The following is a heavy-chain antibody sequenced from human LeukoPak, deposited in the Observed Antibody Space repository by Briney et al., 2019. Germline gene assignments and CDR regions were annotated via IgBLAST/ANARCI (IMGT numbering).Heavy chain of an antibody. Sequence: SVKVPCKASGGTFSSYAISWVRQAPGQGLEWMGRIIPILGMANYAQKFQGRVTITADKSTSTAYMELSSLRSEDTAVYYCARDGLTTVTTGGFDPWGQETLVTVSS. J-gene: IGHJ5*02. CDR1: GGTFSSYA. CDR2: IIPILGMA. V-gene: IGHV1-69*04. D-gene: IGHD4-17*01. CDR3: ARDGLTTVTTGGFDP.